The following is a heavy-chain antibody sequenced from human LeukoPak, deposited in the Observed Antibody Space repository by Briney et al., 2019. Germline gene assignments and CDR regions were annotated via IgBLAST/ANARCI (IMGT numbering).Heavy chain of an antibody. V-gene: IGHV3-30*18. J-gene: IGHJ4*02. CDR1: GFTFSRYG. Sequence: GGSLRLSCVASGFTFSRYGMHWVRQAPGKGLEWVAVISYDGSNKYNGDSVKGRVTISRDNSKNTLYLQMNSLRAEDTAVYYCAKGNSSSWYPDYFDYWGQGTLVTVSS. CDR3: AKGNSSSWYPDYFDY. D-gene: IGHD6-13*01. CDR2: ISYDGSNK.